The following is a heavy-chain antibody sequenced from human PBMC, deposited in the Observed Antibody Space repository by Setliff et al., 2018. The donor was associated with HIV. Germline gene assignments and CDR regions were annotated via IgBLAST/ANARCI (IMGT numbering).Heavy chain of an antibody. J-gene: IGHJ6*03. Sequence: PSETLSLTCTVSGGSISNGYYYWSWIRQPAGKGLEWIGHIYTSGSTKYNPSLKSRVTISVDTSKNQFSLKLSSATAADTAVYYCARGGREYGVNYYYYYMDVWGKGTTVTVSS. CDR2: IYTSGST. V-gene: IGHV4-61*09. CDR1: GGSISNGYYY. D-gene: IGHD3-10*01. CDR3: ARGGREYGVNYYYYYMDV.